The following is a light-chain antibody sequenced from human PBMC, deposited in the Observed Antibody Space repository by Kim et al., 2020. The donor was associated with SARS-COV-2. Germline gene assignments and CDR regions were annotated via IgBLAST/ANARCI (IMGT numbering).Light chain of an antibody. J-gene: IGLJ3*02. CDR3: AAWDDSLSGPV. V-gene: IGLV1-44*01. Sequence: SVLTQPPSASGTPGQRVTISCSGSYSNIGRNTINWYQQLPGTAPKLLIYSNNERPSGVPDRFSGSKSGTSASLAISGLLSGDEADYYCAAWDDSLSGPVFGGGTQLTVL. CDR2: SNN. CDR1: YSNIGRNT.